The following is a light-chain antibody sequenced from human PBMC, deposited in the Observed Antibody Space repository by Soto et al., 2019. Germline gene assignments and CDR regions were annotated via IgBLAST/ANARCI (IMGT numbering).Light chain of an antibody. CDR3: QNWGVGIHWV. J-gene: IGLJ3*02. V-gene: IGLV4-69*01. CDR1: SGHSSSA. CDR2: VNSDGSH. Sequence: QSVLTQSPSASASLGASVKLTCTLSSGHSSSAIAWHQQQPEKGLRYLMKVNSDGSHRKGDGIPDRFSGSSSGAERYLTISGLQSEDEADYHCQNWGVGIHWVFGGGTKLTVL.